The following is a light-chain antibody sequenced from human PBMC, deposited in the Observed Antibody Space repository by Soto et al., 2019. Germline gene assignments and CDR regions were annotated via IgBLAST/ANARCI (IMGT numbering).Light chain of an antibody. J-gene: IGKJ5*01. V-gene: IGKV3-20*01. CDR1: ERIYSAY. Sequence: EVVLTQSPGTLSLSRGERATLSCRASERIYSAYLGWYQQKDGQAPRLLIYDASTRATGVPDRFSGSGSGPEYTLTITRLEPEDFAVYSCQQYGFSPISFGQGTRLEIK. CDR3: QQYGFSPIS. CDR2: DAS.